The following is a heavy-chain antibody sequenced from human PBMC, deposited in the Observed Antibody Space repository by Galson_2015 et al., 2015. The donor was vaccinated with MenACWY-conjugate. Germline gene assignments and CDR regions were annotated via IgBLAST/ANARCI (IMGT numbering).Heavy chain of an antibody. CDR1: GFTFSSYS. CDR2: ISSSSSTI. Sequence: SLRLSCAASGFTFSSYSMNWVRQAPGKGLEWVSYISSSSSTIYYADSVKGRFTISRDNAKNSLYLQMNSLRDEDTAVYYCARDENQWLLLSNAFDIWGQGTMFTVSS. J-gene: IGHJ3*02. D-gene: IGHD3-22*01. CDR3: ARDENQWLLLSNAFDI. V-gene: IGHV3-48*02.